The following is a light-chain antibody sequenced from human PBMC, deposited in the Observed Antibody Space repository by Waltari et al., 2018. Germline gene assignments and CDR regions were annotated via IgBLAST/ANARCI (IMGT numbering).Light chain of an antibody. CDR1: SSDIGTYNY. CDR2: DDS. Sequence: QSALTQPASVSGSPGQSITVSCTGTSSDIGTYNYVSWYQQHPGKAPKLMIYDDSSRPSGVSNRFSGSKAGNTASLTISGLQAEDEADYYCDSKSSSSPHVFGTGTKVTVL. J-gene: IGLJ1*01. CDR3: DSKSSSSPHV. V-gene: IGLV2-14*03.